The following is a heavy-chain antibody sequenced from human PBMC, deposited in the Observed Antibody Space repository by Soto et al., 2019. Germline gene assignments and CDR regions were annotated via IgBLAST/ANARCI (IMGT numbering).Heavy chain of an antibody. CDR1: VFTFSTSD. V-gene: IGHV3-48*02. J-gene: IGHJ6*02. D-gene: IGHD3-22*01. Sequence: WSLRLSCAASVFTFSTSDMNWVRQAPGKGLEWVSYISGSSSTIYYADSVKGRFTISRDNVKNSLFLQMNSLRDEDTAVYYCARASGYYDTSGYYGAFYYYGMDVWGQGTTVTV. CDR3: ARASGYYDTSGYYGAFYYYGMDV. CDR2: ISGSSSTI.